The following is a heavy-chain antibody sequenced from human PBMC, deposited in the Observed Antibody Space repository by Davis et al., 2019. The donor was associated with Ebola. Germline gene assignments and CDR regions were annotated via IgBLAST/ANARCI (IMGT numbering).Heavy chain of an antibody. CDR2: IYPGDSDT. V-gene: IGHV5-51*01. CDR3: ARHDYSRGRGLTCSSTSCYRGFDP. CDR1: GYSFTSYW. J-gene: IGHJ5*02. Sequence: PGGSLRLSCKGSGYSFTSYWIGWVRQMPGKGLEWMGIIYPGDSDTRYSPSFQGQVTISADKSISTAYLQWSSLKASDTAMYYCARHDYSRGRGLTCSSTSCYRGFDPWGQGTLVNVSS. D-gene: IGHD2-2*02.